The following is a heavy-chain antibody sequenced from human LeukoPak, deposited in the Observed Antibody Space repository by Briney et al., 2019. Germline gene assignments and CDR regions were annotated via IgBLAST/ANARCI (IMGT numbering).Heavy chain of an antibody. CDR3: ARRAGDYSHPYDY. CDR1: GFTFSNYA. CDR2: ISGGGSST. D-gene: IGHD3-22*01. J-gene: IGHJ4*02. Sequence: GGSLRLSCAASGFTFSNYAMSWVRQAPGKGLEWVSTISGGGSSTYYADSVKGRFTISRDNSKNTLYLHMNTLRADDTAVYYCARRAGDYSHPYDYWGQGTLVTVSS. V-gene: IGHV3-23*01.